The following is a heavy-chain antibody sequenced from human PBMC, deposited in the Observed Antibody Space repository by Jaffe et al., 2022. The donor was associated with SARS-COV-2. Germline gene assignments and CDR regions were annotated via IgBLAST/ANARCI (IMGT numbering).Heavy chain of an antibody. J-gene: IGHJ5*02. CDR3: VRGSDYDYWRGFGDNNWFDP. D-gene: IGHD3-3*01. CDR1: GFTFSFYW. CDR2: IKKDGSIT. Sequence: EVQLVESGGGLVQPGGSLRLSCAASGFTFSFYWMHWVRQVPGKGLVWVSRIKKDGSITSYADSVEGRFIISRDNANNTLFLQMNSLRAEDTGIYYCVRGSDYDYWRGFGDNNWFDPWGQGMLVTVSS. V-gene: IGHV3-74*01.